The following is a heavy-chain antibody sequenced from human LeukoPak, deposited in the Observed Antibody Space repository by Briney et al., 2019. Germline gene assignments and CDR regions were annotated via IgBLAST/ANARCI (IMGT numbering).Heavy chain of an antibody. J-gene: IGHJ5*02. D-gene: IGHD3-10*01. CDR1: GFTFKDYW. CDR2: IKKDGSAQ. Sequence: PGGSLRLSCAASGFTFKDYWMTWVRQAPGKGLEWVANIKKDGSAQYYVDSVKGRFTISRENAKNLLYLQMNSLRVEDTALYYCLQYGAGSTWGQGTLVTVSS. V-gene: IGHV3-7*01. CDR3: LQYGAGST.